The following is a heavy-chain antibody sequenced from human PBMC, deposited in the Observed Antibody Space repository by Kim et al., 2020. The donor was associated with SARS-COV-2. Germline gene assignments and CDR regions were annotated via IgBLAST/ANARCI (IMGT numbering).Heavy chain of an antibody. CDR2: IYYSGTT. D-gene: IGHD2-2*01. CDR3: ARRYCLSTSCPLDY. CDR1: GVPISSGGYY. Sequence: SETLSLTCTVSGVPISSGGYYWGWIRQFPGKGLEWLGYIYYSGTTSYNPSLKSRITLSVDTSKNQFSLKLSSVTAADTAVYYCARRYCLSTSCPLDYWGQGSLVTVSS. V-gene: IGHV4-31*03. J-gene: IGHJ4*02.